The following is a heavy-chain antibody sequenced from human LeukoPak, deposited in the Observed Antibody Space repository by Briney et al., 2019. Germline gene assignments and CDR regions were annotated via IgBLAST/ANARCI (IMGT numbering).Heavy chain of an antibody. V-gene: IGHV3-33*03. Sequence: GSPLTHSCSPSGLHLCFQLMLDTRQAPGKGLEWLAPIFYDGSNMLYADSVKGRFTISRDNSRGTLYLQMNSVRAEDTAVYFCAKDSIPVAGRDCFFDSWGQGALVTVSS. CDR1: GLHLCFQL. D-gene: IGHD6-19*01. J-gene: IGHJ5*01. CDR3: AKDSIPVAGRDCFFDS. CDR2: IFYDGSNM.